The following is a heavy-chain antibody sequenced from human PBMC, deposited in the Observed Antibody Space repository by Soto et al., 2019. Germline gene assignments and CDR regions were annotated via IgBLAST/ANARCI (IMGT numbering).Heavy chain of an antibody. D-gene: IGHD6-13*01. CDR3: ARLTRGAADGTYFDY. CDR2: IYYSGST. Sequence: PSETLSLTCTVSGGSISSYYWSWIRQPPGKGLEWIGYIYYSGSTNYNPSLKSRVTISVDTSKNQFSLKLSSVTAADTAVYYCARLTRGAADGTYFDYWGQGTLVTVSS. V-gene: IGHV4-59*01. J-gene: IGHJ4*02. CDR1: GGSISSYY.